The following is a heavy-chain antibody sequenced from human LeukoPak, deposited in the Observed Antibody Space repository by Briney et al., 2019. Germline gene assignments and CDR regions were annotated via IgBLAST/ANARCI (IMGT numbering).Heavy chain of an antibody. D-gene: IGHD3-3*02. CDR1: GISISTYY. CDR2: IYHSGST. V-gene: IGHV4-59*01. CDR3: AITGRIRGWFDP. J-gene: IGHJ5*02. Sequence: PSETLSLTCTVSGISISTYYWSWIRQPPGRGLELIGYIYHSGSTNYNPSLKSRVTISADTSKNQFSLKLRTVTAADTGVYYCAITGRIRGWFDPWGPGTLVTVSS.